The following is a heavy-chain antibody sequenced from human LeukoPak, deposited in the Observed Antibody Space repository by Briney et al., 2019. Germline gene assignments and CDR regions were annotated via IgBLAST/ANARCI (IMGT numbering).Heavy chain of an antibody. D-gene: IGHD3-22*01. CDR2: ISAYNGNT. J-gene: IGHJ4*02. CDR1: GYTFTSYD. Sequence: ASVKVSCKASGYTFTSYDINWVRQATGQGLEWMGWISAYNGNTNYAQKLQGRVTMTTDTSTSTAYMELRSLRSDDTAVYYCARDTTAYDSSGYSSYWGQGTLVTVSS. V-gene: IGHV1-18*01. CDR3: ARDTTAYDSSGYSSY.